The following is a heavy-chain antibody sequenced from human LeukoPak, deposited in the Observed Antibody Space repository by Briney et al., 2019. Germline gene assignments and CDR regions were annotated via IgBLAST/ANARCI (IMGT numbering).Heavy chain of an antibody. D-gene: IGHD1-26*01. CDR1: GGSISSSSYY. CDR2: IYYSGST. V-gene: IGHV4-39*01. CDR3: AKGWERQAFDI. J-gene: IGHJ3*02. Sequence: SETLSLTCTVSGGSISSSSYYWGWIRQPPGKGLEWIGSIYYSGSTYYNPSLKSRVTISVDTSKNQFSLKLSSVTAADTAVYYCAKGWERQAFDIWGQGTMVTVSS.